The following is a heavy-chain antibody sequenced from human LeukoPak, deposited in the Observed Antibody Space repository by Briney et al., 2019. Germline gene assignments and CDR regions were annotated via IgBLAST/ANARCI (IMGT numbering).Heavy chain of an antibody. Sequence: KPSETLSLTCTVSGGSKNSYYRSWLRQPPGKGLEWIGYIYYSGSTNYNPCLKSRVNISVDTSKKQVSLKLSSVTAADTAVYYCARVSPRPRFDYWGQGTLVTVSS. CDR1: GGSKNSYY. CDR3: ARVSPRPRFDY. CDR2: IYYSGST. D-gene: IGHD1-14*01. J-gene: IGHJ4*02. V-gene: IGHV4-59*01.